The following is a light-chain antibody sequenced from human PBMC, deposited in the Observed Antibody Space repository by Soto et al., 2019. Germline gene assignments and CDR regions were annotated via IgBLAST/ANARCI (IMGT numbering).Light chain of an antibody. V-gene: IGLV2-14*03. Sequence: QSALTQPASVSGSPGQSISISCTGTSSAVGAFNYVTWYQHHPGKVPQLLIYDVNNRPSGVSNRFSGSKSGNTASLTISGLQVEDEADYYCSSYTTSSTVLFGGGTQLTVL. CDR3: SSYTTSSTVL. CDR1: SSAVGAFNY. CDR2: DVN. J-gene: IGLJ2*01.